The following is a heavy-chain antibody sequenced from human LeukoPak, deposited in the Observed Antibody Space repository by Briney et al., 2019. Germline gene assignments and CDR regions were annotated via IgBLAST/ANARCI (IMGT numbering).Heavy chain of an antibody. CDR1: GGSFSGYF. V-gene: IGHV4-34*01. J-gene: IGHJ4*02. CDR3: ARGITVAGTSHGLGY. Sequence: SETLSLTCAVYGGSFSGYFWSWIRQPPGKGLEWIGEINHSGSTNYDPSLKSRVTISVDTSKNQFSLKLNSVTAADTAVYYCARGITVAGTSHGLGYWGQGTLVTVSS. D-gene: IGHD6-13*01. CDR2: INHSGST.